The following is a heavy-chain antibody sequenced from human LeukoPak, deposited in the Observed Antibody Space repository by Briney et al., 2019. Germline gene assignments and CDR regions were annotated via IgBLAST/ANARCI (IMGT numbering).Heavy chain of an antibody. CDR1: GYTFTSYG. CDR2: ISAYNGNT. D-gene: IGHD6-19*01. Sequence: AASVKVSCKASGYTFTSYGISWVRQAPGQGLEWMGWISAYNGNTNYAQKLQGRVTMTTDTSTSTAYMELRSLRSDDTAVYYCARMENSSGWSSYWYFDLWGRGTLVTVSS. V-gene: IGHV1-18*01. J-gene: IGHJ2*01. CDR3: ARMENSSGWSSYWYFDL.